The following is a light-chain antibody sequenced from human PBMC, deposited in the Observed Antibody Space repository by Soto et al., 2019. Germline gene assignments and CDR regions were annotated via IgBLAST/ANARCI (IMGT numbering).Light chain of an antibody. Sequence: QSALTQPASVSGSPGQSIAISCTGTSSDVGAYDYVSWYQQHPGKAPKLMIYDASNRPSGVSNRFSGSKSGNTASLTISGLQAEDEADYYCSSYTSSSTPLYVFGTGTKVTV. CDR3: SSYTSSSTPLYV. CDR1: SSDVGAYDY. J-gene: IGLJ1*01. V-gene: IGLV2-14*01. CDR2: DAS.